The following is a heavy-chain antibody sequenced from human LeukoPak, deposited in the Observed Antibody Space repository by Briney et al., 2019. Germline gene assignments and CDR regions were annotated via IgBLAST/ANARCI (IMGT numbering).Heavy chain of an antibody. CDR2: ITSDGSST. D-gene: IGHD2-2*01. CDR3: ARDWYHAIDY. CDR1: GFTFSITW. Sequence: GGSLRLSCAVSGFTFSITWMHWVRQAPGKGLVWVARITSDGSSTTYAEFVKGRFTISRDYAKNTLYLEMDSLRAEDTAVYYCARDWYHAIDYWGQGTLVTVSS. V-gene: IGHV3-74*03. J-gene: IGHJ4*02.